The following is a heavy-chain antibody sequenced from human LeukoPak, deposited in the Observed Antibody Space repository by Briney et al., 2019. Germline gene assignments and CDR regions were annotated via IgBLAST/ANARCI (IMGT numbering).Heavy chain of an antibody. CDR1: GFPFSSYS. Sequence: GSLRLSCAASGFPFSSYSMNWVRQAPGKGLEWVSSISSSSYIYYADSVKGRFTISRDNAKNSLYLQMNSLRAEDTAVYYCGRSQNYNDSSGYSYWGQGTLVTVSS. D-gene: IGHD3-22*01. CDR3: GRSQNYNDSSGYSY. V-gene: IGHV3-21*01. J-gene: IGHJ4*02. CDR2: ISSSSYI.